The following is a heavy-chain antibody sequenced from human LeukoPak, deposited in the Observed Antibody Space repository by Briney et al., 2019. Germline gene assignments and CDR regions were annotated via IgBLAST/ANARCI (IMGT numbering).Heavy chain of an antibody. D-gene: IGHD3-3*01. J-gene: IGHJ5*02. CDR2: ISSSSSTI. Sequence: GGSLRLSCAASGFTFSSYSMNWVRQAPGKGLEWVSYISSSSSTIYYADSVKGRFTISRDNAKNSLYLQMNSLRAEDTAVYYCARKSSGFWSGYHWFDPWGQGALVTVSS. CDR1: GFTFSSYS. CDR3: ARKSSGFWSGYHWFDP. V-gene: IGHV3-48*01.